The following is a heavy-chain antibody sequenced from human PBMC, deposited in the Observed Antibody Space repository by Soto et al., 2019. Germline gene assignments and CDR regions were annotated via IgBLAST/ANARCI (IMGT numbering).Heavy chain of an antibody. J-gene: IGHJ4*02. Sequence: QLQLQESGPGLVKPSETLSLTCTVSGGSISSRSHYWGWIRQSPGKHLEWIGSSFYRGSTHYNPSLKTRVTISVDTSKNQVSLKLYSVTAADTALYYCATADGFGVVTPFFEYWGQGILVTVSS. D-gene: IGHD3-3*01. V-gene: IGHV4-39*01. CDR2: SFYRGST. CDR3: ATADGFGVVTPFFEY. CDR1: GGSISSRSHY.